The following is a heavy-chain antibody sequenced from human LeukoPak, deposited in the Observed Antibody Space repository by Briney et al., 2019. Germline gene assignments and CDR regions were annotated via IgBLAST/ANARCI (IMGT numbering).Heavy chain of an antibody. CDR3: ARGGFYCSSTSCYFGGYWFDP. J-gene: IGHJ5*02. CDR2: MNPNSGNT. Sequence: GASVKVSCKASGYTFTSYDINWVRQATGQGLEWMGWMNPNSGNTGYAQKFQGRVTMTRNTSISTAYMELSSLRSEDTAVYYCARGGFYCSSTSCYFGGYWFDPWGQGTPVTVSS. D-gene: IGHD2-2*01. V-gene: IGHV1-8*01. CDR1: GYTFTSYD.